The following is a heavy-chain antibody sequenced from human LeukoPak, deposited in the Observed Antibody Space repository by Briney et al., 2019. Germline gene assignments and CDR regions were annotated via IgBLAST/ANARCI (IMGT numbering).Heavy chain of an antibody. CDR2: IDPSDSYT. CDR1: GSSFTSYW. V-gene: IGHV5-10-1*01. J-gene: IGHJ3*02. CDR3: ARGIAADGDI. D-gene: IGHD6-13*01. Sequence: GGPLLISGKGSGSSFTSYWISGGGKMPGKGREWMGRIDPSDSYTNYSPSFQGHVTISADKSIGTAYLQWSSLKASDTAMYYCARGIAADGDIWGQGTMVTVSS.